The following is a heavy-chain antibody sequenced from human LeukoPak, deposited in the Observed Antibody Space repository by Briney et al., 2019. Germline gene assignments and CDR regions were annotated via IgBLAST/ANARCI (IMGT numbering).Heavy chain of an antibody. J-gene: IGHJ5*02. D-gene: IGHD6-19*01. CDR2: ISYDGSNK. CDR1: GFTFSGYA. CDR3: ARDGHQWLVRNNWFDP. V-gene: IGHV3-30*04. Sequence: GALRLSCAASGFTFSGYAMHWVRQAPGKGLEWVAVISYDGSNKYYADSVKGRFTISRDNSKNTLYLQMNSLRAEDTAVYYCARDGHQWLVRNNWFDPWGQGTLVTVSS.